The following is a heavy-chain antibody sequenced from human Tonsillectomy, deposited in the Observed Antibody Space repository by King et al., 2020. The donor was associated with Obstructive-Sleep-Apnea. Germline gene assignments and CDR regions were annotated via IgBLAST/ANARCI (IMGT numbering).Heavy chain of an antibody. J-gene: IGHJ4*02. CDR1: GFTFSSYA. V-gene: IGHV3-30-3*01. CDR3: AREGIGRFGEGNYFDY. CDR2: ISYDGSNK. Sequence: VQLVESGGGVVQPGRSLRLSCAASGFTFSSYAMHWVRQAPGKGLEWVAVISYDGSNKYYADSVKGRFTISRDNSKNTLYLQMNSLRAEDTAVYYCAREGIGRFGEGNYFDYWGQGTLVTVSS. D-gene: IGHD3-10*01.